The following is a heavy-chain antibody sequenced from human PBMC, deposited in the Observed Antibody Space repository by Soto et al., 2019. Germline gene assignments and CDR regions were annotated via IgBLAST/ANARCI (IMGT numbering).Heavy chain of an antibody. V-gene: IGHV1-69*14. Sequence: QVQLVQSGAEVRQPASSVKVSCKTSGATFSSYAITWVRQAPGQGLEWMGGIVPTVDTSTYAQKLQGRVAITADKFPNTVYMELSSLRSDDTAVYYCVRVVAIPGYPDNWGQGTLVTVSS. D-gene: IGHD5-12*01. CDR1: GATFSSYA. CDR2: IVPTVDTS. CDR3: VRVVAIPGYPDN. J-gene: IGHJ4*02.